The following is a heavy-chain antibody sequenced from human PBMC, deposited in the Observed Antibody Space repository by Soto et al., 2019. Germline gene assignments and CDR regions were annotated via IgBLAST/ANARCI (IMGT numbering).Heavy chain of an antibody. CDR3: AKGASLNFGSLLID. V-gene: IGHV3-30*18. Sequence: QVQLVESGGGVVQPGRSLRLSCAASGFTFSNFGIHWVRQAPGKGLEWLAAISYDGSTEVYVDSVKGRFTISRDNPKNTLYLQMTGLRLEDSAVYYCAKGASLNFGSLLIDWGPGTLVTVSS. CDR1: GFTFSNFG. J-gene: IGHJ4*02. D-gene: IGHD3-9*01. CDR2: ISYDGSTE.